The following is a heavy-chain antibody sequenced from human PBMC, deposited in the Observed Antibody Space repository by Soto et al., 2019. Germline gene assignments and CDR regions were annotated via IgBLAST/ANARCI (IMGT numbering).Heavy chain of an antibody. V-gene: IGHV3-30*04. D-gene: IGHD6-6*01. CDR2: ITRDGYNK. Sequence: QVQLVESGGGVVQPGRSLRLSCAVSGFIFKNYALNWVRQAPGKGLEWVASITRDGYNKYYADSVKGRFTISRDNSKNTLSLQMTALTVEDSSVYYCTKSSGGSSSVGMDYWGPGTLVTVSS. CDR1: GFIFKNYA. J-gene: IGHJ4*02. CDR3: TKSSGGSSSVGMDY.